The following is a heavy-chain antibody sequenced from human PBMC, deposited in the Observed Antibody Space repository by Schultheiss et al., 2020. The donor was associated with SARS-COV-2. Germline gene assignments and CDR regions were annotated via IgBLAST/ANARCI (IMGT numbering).Heavy chain of an antibody. V-gene: IGHV1-18*04. CDR1: GYTFTSYG. CDR3: ARPTPVYCSGGSCYTLDY. J-gene: IGHJ4*02. D-gene: IGHD2-15*01. Sequence: ASVKVSCKASGYTFTSYGISWVRQAPGQGLEWMGWISAYNGNTNYAQKLQGRVTMTTDTSTSTAYMELRSLRSDDTAVYYCARPTPVYCSGGSCYTLDYWGQGTLVTVSS. CDR2: ISAYNGNT.